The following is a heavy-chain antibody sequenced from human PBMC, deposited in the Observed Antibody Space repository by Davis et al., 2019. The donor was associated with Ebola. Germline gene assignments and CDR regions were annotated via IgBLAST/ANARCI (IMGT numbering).Heavy chain of an antibody. CDR1: GHTFSNYA. J-gene: IGHJ4*02. CDR2: VHGGNGNT. V-gene: IGHV1-3*01. Sequence: AASVKVSCKAPGHTFSNYAMHWVRQAPGQRLEWMGWVHGGNGNTKYSQRFQGRVTITTDTSASTVYLDLTSLRSDDTAVFYCARASFGYNSGWYADYWGPGSLVTVSS. CDR3: ARASFGYNSGWYADY. D-gene: IGHD6-19*01.